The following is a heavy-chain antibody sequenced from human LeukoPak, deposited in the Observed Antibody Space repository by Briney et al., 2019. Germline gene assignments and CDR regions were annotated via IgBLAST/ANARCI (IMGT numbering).Heavy chain of an antibody. CDR2: IYYSGST. V-gene: IGHV4-59*01. Sequence: PSETLSLTCTVSGGSISSYYWSWIRQPPGKGLEWIGYIYYSGSTNYNPSLKSRVTISVDTSKNQFSLKLSSVTAPDTAVYYCARSRARITMVRGRINWFDPWGQGTLVTVSS. CDR3: ARSRARITMVRGRINWFDP. J-gene: IGHJ5*02. CDR1: GGSISSYY. D-gene: IGHD3-10*01.